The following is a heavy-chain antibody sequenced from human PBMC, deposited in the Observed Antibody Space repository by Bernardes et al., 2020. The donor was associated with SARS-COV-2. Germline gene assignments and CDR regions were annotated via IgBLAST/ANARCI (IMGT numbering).Heavy chain of an antibody. J-gene: IGHJ4*02. CDR3: ARDTEYYDSSGYRAGDDFDY. V-gene: IGHV3-48*03. Sequence: SRRLSCAASGFTFSSYEMNWVRQAPGKGLEWVSYISSSGSTIYYADSVKGRFTISRDNAKNSLYLQMNSLRAEDTAVYYCARDTEYYDSSGYRAGDDFDYWGQGTLVTVSS. CDR2: ISSSGSTI. CDR1: GFTFSSYE. D-gene: IGHD3-22*01.